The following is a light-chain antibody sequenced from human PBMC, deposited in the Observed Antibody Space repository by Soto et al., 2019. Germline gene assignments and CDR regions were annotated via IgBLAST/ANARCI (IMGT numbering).Light chain of an antibody. CDR3: QQYDNLPYT. CDR1: QDISNY. Sequence: DIQMTQYPSSLSASVGDRVTITCQSSQDISNYLNWYQQKPGKAPKLLIYDASNLETGVPSRFSGSGSGTDFTFTISSLQPADIATYYCQQYDNLPYTFGQGTKLEIQ. CDR2: DAS. V-gene: IGKV1-33*01. J-gene: IGKJ2*01.